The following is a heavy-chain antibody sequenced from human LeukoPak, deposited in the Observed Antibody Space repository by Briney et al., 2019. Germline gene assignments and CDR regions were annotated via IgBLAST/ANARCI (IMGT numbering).Heavy chain of an antibody. V-gene: IGHV3-21*01. J-gene: IGHJ6*02. Sequence: PGGSLRLSCAASGFTFSSYSMNWVRQAPGKGLEWVSSISSSSSYIYYADSVKGRFTISRDNAKNSLYLQMNSLRAEDTAVYYCARGGYCSSTSCYVNYYYYGMDVWGQGTTVTVSS. CDR3: ARGGYCSSTSCYVNYYYYGMDV. D-gene: IGHD2-2*01. CDR2: ISSSSSYI. CDR1: GFTFSSYS.